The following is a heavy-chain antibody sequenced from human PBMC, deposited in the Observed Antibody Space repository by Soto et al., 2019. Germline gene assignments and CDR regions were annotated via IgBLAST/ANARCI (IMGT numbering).Heavy chain of an antibody. V-gene: IGHV3-23*01. CDR3: AKTNYDYVWGSYRPLFDY. Sequence: SLRLSCAASGFTFSSYSMSWVRQAPGKGLEWVSGFRGSGDDGTTYYADSVKGRFTISRDNSKNTLYLQMNSLRAEDTAVYYCAKTNYDYVWGSYRPLFDYWGQGTLVTVSS. J-gene: IGHJ4*02. CDR2: FRGSGDDGTT. CDR1: GFTFSSYS. D-gene: IGHD3-16*02.